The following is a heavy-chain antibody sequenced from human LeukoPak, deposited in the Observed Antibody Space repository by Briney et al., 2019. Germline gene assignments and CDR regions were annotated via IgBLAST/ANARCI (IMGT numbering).Heavy chain of an antibody. CDR1: GFTFSSYA. CDR3: AKDLLYSSSWYPVFDY. J-gene: IGHJ4*02. V-gene: IGHV3-30*04. CDR2: ISYDGSNK. D-gene: IGHD6-13*01. Sequence: GGSLRLSCAASGFTFSSYAMHWVRQAPGKGLEWVAVISYDGSNKYYADSVQGRFTISRDNSKNTLYLQMNSLRAEDTAVYYCAKDLLYSSSWYPVFDYWGQGTLVTVSS.